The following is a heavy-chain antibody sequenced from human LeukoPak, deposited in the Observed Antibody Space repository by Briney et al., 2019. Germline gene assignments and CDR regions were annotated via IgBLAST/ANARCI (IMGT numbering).Heavy chain of an antibody. D-gene: IGHD6-19*01. CDR1: GFTVSSNY. CDR2: INHSGST. J-gene: IGHJ4*02. CDR3: ARGYSGWYRGYFDY. Sequence: GSLRLSCAASGFTVSSNYMSWVRQPPGKGLEWIGEINHSGSTNYNPSLKSRVTISVDTSKNQFSLKLSSVTAADTAVYYCARGYSGWYRGYFDYWGQGTLVTVSS. V-gene: IGHV4-34*01.